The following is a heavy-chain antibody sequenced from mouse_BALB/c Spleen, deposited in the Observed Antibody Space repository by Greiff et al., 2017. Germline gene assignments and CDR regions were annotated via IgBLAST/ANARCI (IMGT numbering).Heavy chain of an antibody. D-gene: IGHD4-1*01. Sequence: EVMLVESGGGLVKPGGSLKLSCAASGFTFSDYYMYWVRQTPEKRLEWVATISDGGSYTYYPDSVKGRFTISRDNAKNNLYLQMSSLKSEDTAMYYCARGDWVFDYWGQGTTLTVSS. CDR1: GFTFSDYY. CDR3: ARGDWVFDY. CDR2: ISDGGSYT. V-gene: IGHV5-4*02. J-gene: IGHJ2*01.